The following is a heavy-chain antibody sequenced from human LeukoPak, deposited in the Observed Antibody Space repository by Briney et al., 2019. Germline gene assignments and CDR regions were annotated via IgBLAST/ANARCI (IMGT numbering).Heavy chain of an antibody. CDR3: ARDGKETADRNTALDY. D-gene: IGHD2-21*02. CDR1: GYTFTVYY. J-gene: IGHJ4*02. CDR2: INPNSGGT. Sequence: ASVKVSCKAPGYTFTVYYIHWVRQAPGQGLEWMGRINPNSGGTNYAQMFQGRVTMTRDTSISTAYIELSRLSSDDTAVYYCARDGKETADRNTALDYWGQGSLVTVPS. V-gene: IGHV1-2*06.